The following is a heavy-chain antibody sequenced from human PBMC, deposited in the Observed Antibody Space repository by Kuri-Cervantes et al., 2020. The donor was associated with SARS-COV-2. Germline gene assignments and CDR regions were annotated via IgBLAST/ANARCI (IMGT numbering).Heavy chain of an antibody. CDR2: IYHSGST. V-gene: IGHV4-4*02. CDR3: ARALPGNWFDP. J-gene: IGHJ5*02. CDR1: DDSISSSNW. Sequence: SETLSLTCAVSDDSISSSNWWSWVRQPPGKGLEWIGEIYHSGSTYYNPSLKSRVIISVDKSKNRFSLKLSSVTAADTAVYYCARALPGNWFDPWGQGTLVTVSS.